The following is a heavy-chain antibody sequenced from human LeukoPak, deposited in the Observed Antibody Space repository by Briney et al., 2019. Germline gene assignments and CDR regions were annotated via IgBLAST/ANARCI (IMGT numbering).Heavy chain of an antibody. D-gene: IGHD3-16*01. CDR3: SAWGLTTFRPGSTQEVGY. CDR1: GGSISSYY. V-gene: IGHV4-59*01. J-gene: IGHJ4*02. CDR2: IYYSGST. Sequence: SETLSLTCTVSGGSISSYYWSWIRQPPGKGLEWIGYIYYSGSTNYNPSLKSRVTISVDTSKNQFSLKLSSVTAADTAVYYRSAWGLTTFRPGSTQEVGYWGQGTLVTVSS.